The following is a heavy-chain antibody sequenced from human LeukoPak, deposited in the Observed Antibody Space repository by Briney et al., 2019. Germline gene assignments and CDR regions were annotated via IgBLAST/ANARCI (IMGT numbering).Heavy chain of an antibody. CDR2: IYYSGST. CDR1: GGSISSYY. V-gene: IGHV4-59*01. Sequence: SETLSLACTVSGGSISSYYWSWIRQPPGKGLEWIGYIYYSGSTNYNPSLKSRVTISVDTSKNQLSLKLSSVTAADTAVYYCARGLSVVAAQTDNRFDPWGQGTLVTVSS. CDR3: ARGLSVVAAQTDNRFDP. D-gene: IGHD2-15*01. J-gene: IGHJ5*02.